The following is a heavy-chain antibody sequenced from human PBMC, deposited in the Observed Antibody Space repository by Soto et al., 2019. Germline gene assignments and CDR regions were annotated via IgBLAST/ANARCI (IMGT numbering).Heavy chain of an antibody. Sequence: ASVKVSCKASGYTFTLYYIHWVRQAPGQGLEWMGLITPSGGGTKYAQKFQGRVTMTTDTSTSTVYMELSSLKSEDTAVYYCASEYGYPDYFFDFWGQGTLVTVSS. J-gene: IGHJ4*02. V-gene: IGHV1-46*01. CDR2: ITPSGGGT. D-gene: IGHD5-18*01. CDR3: ASEYGYPDYFFDF. CDR1: GYTFTLYY.